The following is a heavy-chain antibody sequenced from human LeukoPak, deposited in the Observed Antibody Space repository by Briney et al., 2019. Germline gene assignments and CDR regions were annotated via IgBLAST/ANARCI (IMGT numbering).Heavy chain of an antibody. Sequence: PSETLSLTCAVYGGSFSGYYWSWIRQPPGKGLEWIGEINHSGSANYNPSLKSRVTISVDTSKNQFSLKLSSVTAADTAVYYCARHRAMRGEYDFDYWGQGTLVTVSS. D-gene: IGHD3-10*01. J-gene: IGHJ4*02. CDR1: GGSFSGYY. V-gene: IGHV4-34*01. CDR3: ARHRAMRGEYDFDY. CDR2: INHSGSA.